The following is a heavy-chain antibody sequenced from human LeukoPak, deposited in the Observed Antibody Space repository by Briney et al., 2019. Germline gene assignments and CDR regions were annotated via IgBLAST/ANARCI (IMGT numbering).Heavy chain of an antibody. Sequence: PGGSLRLSCAASGFTFSIYSMNWVRQAPGKGLEWVSYISSDSGIIYYAESVKGRFTIPRDNAKNSLYLQMNSLRAEDTAVYYCARNYSPFDYWGQGTLVTVSS. J-gene: IGHJ4*02. CDR2: ISSDSGII. CDR1: GFTFSIYS. D-gene: IGHD3-10*01. V-gene: IGHV3-48*01. CDR3: ARNYSPFDY.